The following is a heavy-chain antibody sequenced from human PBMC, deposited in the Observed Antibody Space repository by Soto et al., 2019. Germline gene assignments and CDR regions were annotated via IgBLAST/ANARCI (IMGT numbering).Heavy chain of an antibody. CDR3: ARDGVTLPSYYYYGMDG. CDR2: IIPIFGTA. J-gene: IGHJ6*02. V-gene: IGHV1-69*01. D-gene: IGHD3-16*01. CDR1: GGTFSSYA. Sequence: QVQLVQSGAEVKKPGSSVKVSCKASGGTFSSYAISWVRQAPGQGLERMGGIIPIFGTAHYAQKFQGRVTIPADESTSTAYMELSSLRSEDTAVYYCARDGVTLPSYYYYGMDGWGQGTTVAVSS.